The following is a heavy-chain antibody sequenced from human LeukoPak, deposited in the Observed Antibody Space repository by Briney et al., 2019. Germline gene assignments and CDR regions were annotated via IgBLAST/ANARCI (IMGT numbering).Heavy chain of an antibody. V-gene: IGHV3-7*01. Sequence: GGSLRLSCAASGFTFSSYWMSWVRQAPGKGLEWVANIKQDGSEKYYVDSVKGRFTISRDNAKNSLYLQMNSLRAEDTAVYYCAREPEYYDSSGTTEYYYYYYMDVWGKGTTVTVSS. CDR1: GFTFSSYW. D-gene: IGHD3-22*01. CDR3: AREPEYYDSSGTTEYYYYYYMDV. J-gene: IGHJ6*03. CDR2: IKQDGSEK.